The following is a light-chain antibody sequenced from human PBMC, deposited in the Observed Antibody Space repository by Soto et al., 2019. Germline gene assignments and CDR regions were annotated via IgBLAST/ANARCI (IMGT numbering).Light chain of an antibody. Sequence: QSALTQPASVSGSPGQSITISCTGTSSDVGGYNYVSWYQLHPGKAPKLMIYEVSNRPSGISNRFSASKSGNTSSLTISELQAEDEADYYCFSYTSSTAYVFGTGTKVTVL. CDR3: FSYTSSTAYV. CDR2: EVS. J-gene: IGLJ1*01. V-gene: IGLV2-14*01. CDR1: SSDVGGYNY.